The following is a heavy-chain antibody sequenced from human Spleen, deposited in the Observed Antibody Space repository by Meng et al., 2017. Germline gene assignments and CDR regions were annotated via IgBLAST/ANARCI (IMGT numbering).Heavy chain of an antibody. CDR2: IKQDGSEK. Sequence: GESLKISCAASGFTFSNYWMTWVRQAPGKGLEWVANIKQDGSEKYYVDSVKGRFTISRDNAKNSLYLQMNSLRAEDTAIYYCARDKDYGSEQLYYWGQGTLVTVSS. D-gene: IGHD3-10*01. CDR1: GFTFSNYW. CDR3: ARDKDYGSEQLYY. J-gene: IGHJ4*02. V-gene: IGHV3-7*01.